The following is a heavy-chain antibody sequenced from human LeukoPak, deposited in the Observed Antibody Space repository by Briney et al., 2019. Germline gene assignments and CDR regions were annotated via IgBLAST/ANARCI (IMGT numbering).Heavy chain of an antibody. V-gene: IGHV1-69*05. CDR1: GGTFSSYA. CDR3: ARVDCSNTSCYGGGWFDP. CDR2: IIPIFDTA. D-gene: IGHD2-2*01. J-gene: IGHJ5*02. Sequence: SVKVSCKASGGTFSSYAISWVRQAPGQGLEWMGRIIPIFDTANYAQKFQGRVTITTDESTTTAYMELSSLRSEDTAVYYCARVDCSNTSCYGGGWFDPWGQGTLVTVSS.